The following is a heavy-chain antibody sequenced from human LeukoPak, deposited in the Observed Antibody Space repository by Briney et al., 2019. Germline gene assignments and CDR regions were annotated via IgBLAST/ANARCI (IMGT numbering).Heavy chain of an antibody. CDR3: ARDLSHYYDGSDYYGY. D-gene: IGHD3-22*01. J-gene: IGHJ4*02. Sequence: GGSLRLSCAVSGFTFSNYAMSWVRQAPGKGLEWVAKIKQDGNEKYYLDSVKGRFTISRDNAKKSLYLQMSSLRAEDTAMYYCARDLSHYYDGSDYYGYWGQGTLATVSS. V-gene: IGHV3-7*03. CDR1: GFTFSNYA. CDR2: IKQDGNEK.